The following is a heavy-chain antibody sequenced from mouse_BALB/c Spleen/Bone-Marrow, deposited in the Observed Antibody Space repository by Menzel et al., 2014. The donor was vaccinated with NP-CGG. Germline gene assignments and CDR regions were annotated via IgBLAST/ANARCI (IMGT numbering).Heavy chain of an antibody. V-gene: IGHV4-1*02. D-gene: IGHD1-2*01. Sequence: EVKLQESGGGLVQPGGSLKLSCTASGFDFSRYWMSWVRQAPGKGLQWIGEINPESSTANYTPSLKDKFIISRDNAKNALYLQVSKVRSEDTALYYCTRLTYYGLSDYWGQGTTLTVSS. CDR1: GFDFSRYW. J-gene: IGHJ2*01. CDR2: INPESSTA. CDR3: TRLTYYGLSDY.